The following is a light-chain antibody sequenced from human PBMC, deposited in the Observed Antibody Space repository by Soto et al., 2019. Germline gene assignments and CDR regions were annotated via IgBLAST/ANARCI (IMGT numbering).Light chain of an antibody. CDR2: DVS. Sequence: EVVLTQSPATLSLAPGERATLSCSTSQSVSGNYLSWYQQKPAQAPRRLISDVSTRATGIPPRCTASGSGTGFSITISSLDHEDFAIHDWHQYFASPLTFGGGTKVDIK. CDR3: HQYFASPLT. J-gene: IGKJ4*01. V-gene: IGKV3-20*01. CDR1: QSVSGNY.